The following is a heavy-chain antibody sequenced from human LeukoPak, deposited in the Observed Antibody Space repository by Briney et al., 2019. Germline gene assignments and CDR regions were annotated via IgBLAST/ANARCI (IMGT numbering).Heavy chain of an antibody. CDR2: INHSGST. CDR3: ARRTTVTIPFGY. D-gene: IGHD4-11*01. J-gene: IGHJ4*02. CDR1: GGSFSGYY. Sequence: PSETLSLTCAVYGGSFSGYYWSWIRQPPGKGLEWSGEINHSGSTNYNPSLKSLVTISVDKSKNQFSVKLSSVTAADTAVFYCARRTTVTIPFGYWGQGTLVTVSS. V-gene: IGHV4-34*01.